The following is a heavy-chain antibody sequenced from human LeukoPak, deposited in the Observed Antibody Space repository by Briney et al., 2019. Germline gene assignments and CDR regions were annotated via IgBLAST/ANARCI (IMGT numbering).Heavy chain of an antibody. Sequence: GGSLRLSCAASGFTFSSYAMSWVPQAPGKGLEWVSAISGSGGSTYYADSVKGRFTISRDNSKNTLYLQMNSLRAEDTAVYYCASKGLLLWFGELLFPYWGQGTLVTVSS. V-gene: IGHV3-23*01. J-gene: IGHJ4*02. CDR2: ISGSGGST. CDR3: ASKGLLLWFGELLFPY. CDR1: GFTFSSYA. D-gene: IGHD3-10*01.